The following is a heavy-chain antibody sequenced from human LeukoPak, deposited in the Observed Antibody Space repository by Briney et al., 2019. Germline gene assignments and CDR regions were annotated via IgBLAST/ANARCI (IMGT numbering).Heavy chain of an antibody. Sequence: ASVKVSCKASGYTFIDYYIHWVRQAPGQGLEWMGRINPNSGGTNYAQKFQGNVTMTRDTSISTAYMELSRLRSDDTAVYHCARGHSYGYSSWFDPWGQGSLVTVSS. D-gene: IGHD5-18*01. CDR2: INPNSGGT. CDR1: GYTFIDYY. CDR3: ARGHSYGYSSWFDP. J-gene: IGHJ5*02. V-gene: IGHV1-2*06.